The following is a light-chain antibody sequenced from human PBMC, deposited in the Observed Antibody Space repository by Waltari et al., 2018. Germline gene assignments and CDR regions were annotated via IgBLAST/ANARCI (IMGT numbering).Light chain of an antibody. Sequence: QSVLYSSNDKNYLAWYQQKPGQPPKLLIYWASTRQSGVPDRFGGSGSGTDFTLTISSLQAEDVAVYYCQQYYSKRAFGQGTKVEI. CDR3: QQYYSKRA. J-gene: IGKJ1*01. CDR2: WAS. V-gene: IGKV4-1*01. CDR1: QSVLYSSNDKNY.